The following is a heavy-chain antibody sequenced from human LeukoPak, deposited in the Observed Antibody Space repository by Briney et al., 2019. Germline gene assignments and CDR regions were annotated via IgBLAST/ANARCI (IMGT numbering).Heavy chain of an antibody. CDR1: GYTFTGYY. CDR2: INPNSGGT. J-gene: IGHJ3*02. D-gene: IGHD3-10*01. Sequence: ASVKVSCKASGYTFTGYYMHWVRQAPGQGLEWMGWINPNSGGTNYAQKFQGRVTMTRDTSISTAYMELSRLRSGDTAVYYCAGTMVRGVIKRGAFDIWGQGTMVTVSS. V-gene: IGHV1-2*02. CDR3: AGTMVRGVIKRGAFDI.